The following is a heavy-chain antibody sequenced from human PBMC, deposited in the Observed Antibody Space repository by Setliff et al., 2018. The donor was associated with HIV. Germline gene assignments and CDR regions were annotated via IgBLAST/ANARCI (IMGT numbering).Heavy chain of an antibody. CDR1: GGSISSGSYY. CDR3: ARHDTEYSSYPIDC. Sequence: KTSETLSLTCTVSGGSISSGSYYWSWIRQPAGKGLEWIGHIHTSGSTKYNPSLKSRVTISADTSKNQFSLNLSSVTAADTAVYYCARHDTEYSSYPIDCWGQGTLVTVS. J-gene: IGHJ4*02. V-gene: IGHV4-61*09. D-gene: IGHD6-6*01. CDR2: IHTSGST.